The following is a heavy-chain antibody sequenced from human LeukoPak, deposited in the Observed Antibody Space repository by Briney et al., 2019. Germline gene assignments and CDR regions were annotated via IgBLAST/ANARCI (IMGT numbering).Heavy chain of an antibody. J-gene: IGHJ5*02. CDR3: ARDSSSWYGVNWFDP. D-gene: IGHD6-13*01. CDR1: GYTFTDYF. Sequence: GASVKVSCKASGYTFTDYFMNWVRQAPGQGLEWMGWINPKSGGTVYAQKFQGRVTMTRDTSSSTAYMELSRLRFDDTAVYYCARDSSSWYGVNWFDPWAREPWSPSPQ. CDR2: INPKSGGT. V-gene: IGHV1-2*02.